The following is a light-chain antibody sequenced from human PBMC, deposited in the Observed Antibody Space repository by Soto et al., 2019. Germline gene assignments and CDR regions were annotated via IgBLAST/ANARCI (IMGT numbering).Light chain of an antibody. CDR3: CSYAGSYTFYV. J-gene: IGLJ1*01. CDR1: SSDVGAYDS. V-gene: IGLV2-11*01. Sequence: QSVLTQPRSVSGSPGQSVTISCTGTSSDVGAYDSVSWYQQHPGKAPKLMIYDVTKRPSGVPDRFSGSKSGSTASLTISGLQAEDEADYYCCSYAGSYTFYVFXTGTKVTVL. CDR2: DVT.